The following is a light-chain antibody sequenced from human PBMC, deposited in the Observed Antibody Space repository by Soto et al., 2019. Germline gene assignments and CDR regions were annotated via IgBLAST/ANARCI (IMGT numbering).Light chain of an antibody. Sequence: NFLLTQSHSVSESPGKTVTISCTRSSGSIASNHVQWYQQRPGSAPLTVIYEDNQRPSGVPDRFSASIDTSSNSASLTISGLKTEDEADYYCQSYDSSTWVFGGGTKVTVL. V-gene: IGLV6-57*04. CDR3: QSYDSSTWV. CDR1: SGSIASNH. J-gene: IGLJ3*02. CDR2: EDN.